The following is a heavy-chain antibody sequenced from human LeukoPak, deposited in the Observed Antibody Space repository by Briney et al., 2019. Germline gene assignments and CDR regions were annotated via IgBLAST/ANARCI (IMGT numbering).Heavy chain of an antibody. D-gene: IGHD3-3*01. CDR2: INPNSGGT. J-gene: IGHJ5*02. V-gene: IGHV1-2*02. CDR3: ARTIFGVVTHSKGWFDP. CDR1: GYTFTGYY. Sequence: ASVKVSCKASGYTFTGYYMHWVRQAPGQGLEWMGWINPNSGGTNYAQKFQGRVTMTRVTSISTAYMELSRLRSDDTAVYYCARTIFGVVTHSKGWFDPWGQGTLVTVSS.